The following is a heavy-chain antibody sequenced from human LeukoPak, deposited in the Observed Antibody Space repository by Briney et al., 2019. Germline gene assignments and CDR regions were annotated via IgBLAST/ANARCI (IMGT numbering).Heavy chain of an antibody. Sequence: SQTLSLTCTVSGGSISSGSYYWSWIRQPAGKGLEWIGRIYTSGSTNYNPSLKSRVTISVDTPKNQFSLKLSSVTAADTAVYYCARGVVRGVIITREIDYWGQGTLVTVSS. V-gene: IGHV4-61*02. D-gene: IGHD3-10*01. CDR1: GGSISSGSYY. CDR2: IYTSGST. J-gene: IGHJ4*02. CDR3: ARGVVRGVIITREIDY.